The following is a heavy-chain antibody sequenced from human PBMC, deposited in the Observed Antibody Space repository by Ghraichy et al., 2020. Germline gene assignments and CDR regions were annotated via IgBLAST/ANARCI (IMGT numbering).Heavy chain of an antibody. CDR3: ASCSWRFLRYFDL. D-gene: IGHD2-15*01. Sequence: SETLSLTCTVSGGSISSSSYYWGWIRQPPGKGLEWIGSIYYSGITYYNPSLKSRVTISVDTSKNQFSLKLSSVTAADTAVYYCASCSWRFLRYFDLWGRGTLVTVSS. CDR1: GGSISSSSYY. CDR2: IYYSGIT. J-gene: IGHJ2*01. V-gene: IGHV4-39*01.